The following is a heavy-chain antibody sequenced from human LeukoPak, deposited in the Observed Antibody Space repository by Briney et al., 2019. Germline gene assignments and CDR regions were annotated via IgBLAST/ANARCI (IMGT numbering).Heavy chain of an antibody. CDR2: INPSGGIT. D-gene: IGHD2-2*01. CDR3: ARDLLPSRYCTSTSCSASDS. CDR1: GYTFTSYY. J-gene: IGHJ4*02. V-gene: IGHV1-46*01. Sequence: ASVKVSCKASGYTFTSYYMHWVRQAPGQGLEWMGMINPSGGITSYAQSSQGRVTMTRDTSTRTVYMEMSSLRSEDTAVYFCARDLLPSRYCTSTSCSASDSWGQGTLVIVSS.